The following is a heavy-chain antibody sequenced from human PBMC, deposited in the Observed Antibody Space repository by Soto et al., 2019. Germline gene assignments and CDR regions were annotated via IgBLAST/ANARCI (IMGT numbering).Heavy chain of an antibody. CDR3: ARRARPDFYYMDV. D-gene: IGHD6-6*01. J-gene: IGHJ6*03. CDR2: ISSNGVGT. CDR1: GFTLSGYA. V-gene: IGHV3-64*01. Sequence: EVQLAESGGGLAQPGASLRLSCAASGFTLSGYAMDWVRQAPGKGLEYVSGISSNGVGTYYANSVQGRFTISRDNSKNTVYLQMGSLRPEDMAVYYCARRARPDFYYMDVWGKGTTVTVS.